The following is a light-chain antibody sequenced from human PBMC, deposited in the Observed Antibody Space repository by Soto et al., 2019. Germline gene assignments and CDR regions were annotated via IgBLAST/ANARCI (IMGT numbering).Light chain of an antibody. V-gene: IGKV1-39*01. Sequence: DIQMTQSPSSLSASVGDRVTITCRASQNIDRYLNWYQQKPGKAPELLIYAASSLQSGVPSRFSRGGSGTDFTLTISSLHPEDCATYYCQQSYSSPHTFGQGTKLEIK. CDR3: QQSYSSPHT. J-gene: IGKJ2*01. CDR1: QNIDRY. CDR2: AAS.